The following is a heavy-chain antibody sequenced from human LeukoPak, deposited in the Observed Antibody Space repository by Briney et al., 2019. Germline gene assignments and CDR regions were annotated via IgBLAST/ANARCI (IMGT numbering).Heavy chain of an antibody. D-gene: IGHD2-21*02. CDR1: GFIFDAYT. CDR2: ISETGRTT. CDR3: AKDHDNTDYYYYFDS. J-gene: IGHJ4*02. Sequence: GGSLRISCAASGFIFDAYTMSWVRQAPGKGLEWVSGISETGRTTYYTDSVKGRFTISRDNSKNTLHLQMSRLRAEDTALYYCAKDHDNTDYYYYFDSWGQGTLVTVSS. V-gene: IGHV3-23*01.